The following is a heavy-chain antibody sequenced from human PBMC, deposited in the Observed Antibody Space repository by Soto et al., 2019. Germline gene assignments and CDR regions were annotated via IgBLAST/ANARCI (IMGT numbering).Heavy chain of an antibody. J-gene: IGHJ1*01. V-gene: IGHV3-30*18. CDR3: AKEEVVAAAAGSPEYFQH. CDR2: ISYDGSNK. D-gene: IGHD6-13*01. CDR1: GFTFSSYG. Sequence: GGSLRLSCAASGFTFSSYGMHWVRQAPGKGLEWVAVISYDGSNKYYADSVKGRFTISRDNSKNTLYLQMNSLRAEDTAVYYCAKEEVVAAAAGSPEYFQHWGRGTLVTVSS.